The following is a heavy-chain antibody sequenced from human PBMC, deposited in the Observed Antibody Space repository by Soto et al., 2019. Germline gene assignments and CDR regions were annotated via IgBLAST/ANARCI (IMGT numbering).Heavy chain of an antibody. CDR2: INHSGST. CDR3: ARGSTPAMYSGYVLYDY. J-gene: IGHJ4*02. CDR1: GGSFSGYY. D-gene: IGHD5-12*01. V-gene: IGHV4-34*01. Sequence: SETLSLTCAVYGGSFSGYYWSWIRQPPGKGLEWIGEINHSGSTNYNPSLKSRVTISVDTSKNQFSLKLSSVTAADTAVYYCARGSTPAMYSGYVLYDYWGQGTLVTVSS.